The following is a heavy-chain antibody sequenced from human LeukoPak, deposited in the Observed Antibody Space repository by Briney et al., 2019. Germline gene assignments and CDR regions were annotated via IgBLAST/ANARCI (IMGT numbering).Heavy chain of an antibody. J-gene: IGHJ4*02. CDR3: AKDSVPYYYGSGSYPDY. CDR2: ISGSGGST. D-gene: IGHD3-10*01. Sequence: GGSLRLSCAASGFTFSSYAMSWVRQAPGKGLEWVSGISGSGGSTYYADSVKGRFTISRDNSKNTLYLQMNSLTAEDTAVYYCAKDSVPYYYGSGSYPDYWGQGTLVTVSP. CDR1: GFTFSSYA. V-gene: IGHV3-23*01.